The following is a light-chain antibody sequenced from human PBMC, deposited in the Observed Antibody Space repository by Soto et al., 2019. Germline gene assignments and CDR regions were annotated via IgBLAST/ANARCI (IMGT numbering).Light chain of an antibody. CDR1: QSVSSSY. CDR3: QQYGSSPCT. CDR2: GAS. Sequence: IVLTQSPGSLSLSPGERATLSCRASQSVSSSYLAWYQQKPGQAPRLLIYGASSRATGIPDRFSGSGSGKDFTLTISRLEPEDFAVYYCQQYGSSPCTFGQGTKVEIX. V-gene: IGKV3-20*01. J-gene: IGKJ1*01.